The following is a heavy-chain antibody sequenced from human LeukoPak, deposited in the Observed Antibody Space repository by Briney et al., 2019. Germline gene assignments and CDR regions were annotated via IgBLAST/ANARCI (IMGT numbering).Heavy chain of an antibody. CDR3: ARGVTYYDFWSGYYEGGYYYYYMDV. Sequence: PSETLSLTCAVYGGSFSGYYWSWIRQPPGKGLEWIGEINHSGSTNYNPSLKSRVTISVDTSKHQFSLKLSSVTAADTAVYYCARGVTYYDFWSGYYEGGYYYYYMDVWGKGTTVTVSS. D-gene: IGHD3-3*01. V-gene: IGHV4-34*01. J-gene: IGHJ6*03. CDR2: INHSGST. CDR1: GGSFSGYY.